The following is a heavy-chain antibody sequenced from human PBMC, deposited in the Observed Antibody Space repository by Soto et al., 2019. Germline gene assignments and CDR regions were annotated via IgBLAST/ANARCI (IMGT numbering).Heavy chain of an antibody. CDR2: IIPIFGTA. Sequence: QVQLVQSGAEVKKPRSSVKVSCKASGGTFSSYAISWGRQAPGQGLEWMGGIIPIFGTANYAQKFQGRVTITADESTSTAYMELSSLGSEDTAVYYCARTEYSSSSGAFDIWGQGTMVTVSS. D-gene: IGHD6-6*01. CDR3: ARTEYSSSSGAFDI. J-gene: IGHJ3*02. CDR1: GGTFSSYA. V-gene: IGHV1-69*01.